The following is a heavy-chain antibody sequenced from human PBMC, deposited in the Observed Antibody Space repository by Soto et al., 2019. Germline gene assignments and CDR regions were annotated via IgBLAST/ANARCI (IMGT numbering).Heavy chain of an antibody. J-gene: IGHJ6*02. Sequence: SETLSLTCTVSGGSISSYYWSWIRQPPGKGLEWIGYIYYSGSTNYNPSLKSRVTISVDTSKNQFSLKLSSVTAADTAVYYCARFYDFWSGRGNYYYYYGMDVWGQGTTVTVSS. CDR3: ARFYDFWSGRGNYYYYYGMDV. V-gene: IGHV4-59*01. D-gene: IGHD3-3*01. CDR2: IYYSGST. CDR1: GGSISSYY.